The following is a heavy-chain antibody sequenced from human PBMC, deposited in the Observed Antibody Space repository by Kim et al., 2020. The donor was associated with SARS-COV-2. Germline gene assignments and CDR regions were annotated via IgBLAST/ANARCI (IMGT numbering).Heavy chain of an antibody. J-gene: IGHJ4*02. CDR2: TSYDGTSK. V-gene: IGHV3-30*04. CDR1: GFIFSSYA. D-gene: IGHD3-22*01. Sequence: GGSLRLSCAASGFIFSSYAMHWVRQAPGKGLEWVAVTSYDGTSKYYADSVKGRFTISRDNSKNTLYLQMNSLRVEDTAVYYCARDNHSHYYDTSGYLDYWGQGTLVTVSS. CDR3: ARDNHSHYYDTSGYLDY.